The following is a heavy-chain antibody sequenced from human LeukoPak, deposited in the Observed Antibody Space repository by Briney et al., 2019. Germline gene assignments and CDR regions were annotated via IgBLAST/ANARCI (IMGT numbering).Heavy chain of an antibody. CDR3: ARACNKSGCPYYFDS. J-gene: IGHJ4*02. CDR1: GFTFSDYW. V-gene: IGHV3-7*03. CDR2: IKQNGIEK. D-gene: IGHD2/OR15-2a*01. Sequence: GGSLRLSCATSGFTFSDYWMSWVRQAPGKRLEWVANIKQNGIEKYYVDSVKGRFTISRDNAKNSLDLQMTSLRVEDTAMYYCARACNKSGCPYYFDSRGQGTLVTVSS.